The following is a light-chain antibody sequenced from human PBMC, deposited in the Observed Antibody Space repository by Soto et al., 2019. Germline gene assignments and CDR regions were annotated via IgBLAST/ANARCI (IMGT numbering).Light chain of an antibody. Sequence: QSALTQPASVYGFHGQSSTISCTVTSSDVGGYNYVSWYQQHPVKAPKLMIYDVTNRPSGVSDRFSGSKSGNTASLTISGLQAEDEADYYCSSYTSSSTPYVFGTGTKVTVL. CDR1: SSDVGGYNY. V-gene: IGLV2-14*01. J-gene: IGLJ1*01. CDR2: DVT. CDR3: SSYTSSSTPYV.